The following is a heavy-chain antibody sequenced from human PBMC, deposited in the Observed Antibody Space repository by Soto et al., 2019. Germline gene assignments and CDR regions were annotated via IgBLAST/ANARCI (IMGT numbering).Heavy chain of an antibody. CDR3: ARANWNDSYYFDY. CDR1: GGSISSYY. J-gene: IGHJ4*02. D-gene: IGHD1-1*01. CDR2: IYYSGST. Sequence: SETLSLTCTVSGGSISSYYWSWIRQPPGKGLEWIGYIYYSGSTNYNPSLKSRVTISVDTSKNQFSLKLSSVTAADTAVYYCARANWNDSYYFDYWGQGTLVTVSS. V-gene: IGHV4-59*01.